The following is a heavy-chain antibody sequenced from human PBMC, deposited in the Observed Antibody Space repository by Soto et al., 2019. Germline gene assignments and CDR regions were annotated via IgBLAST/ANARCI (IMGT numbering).Heavy chain of an antibody. D-gene: IGHD2-15*01. CDR1: GGSLGDAY. Sequence: QVQLQESGRGLVTPSETVSLSFTVSGGSLGDAYWTCIRQPPGKEMEWIGYFSTTGFTNYSPSLKSRVTVSTDTAKNQFPSNVSSVTATDTPIYFCARNGGDIVVVRDWGQGIQVTVAS. CDR3: ARNGGDIVVVRD. J-gene: IGHJ4*02. V-gene: IGHV4-4*08. CDR2: FSTTGFT.